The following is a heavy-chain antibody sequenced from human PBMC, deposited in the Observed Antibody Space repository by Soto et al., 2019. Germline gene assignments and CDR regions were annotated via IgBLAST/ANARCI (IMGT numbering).Heavy chain of an antibody. D-gene: IGHD2-2*01. CDR1: GFTVSSNY. CDR3: ARGFQWYCSSTSCYYFDY. Sequence: GESLRLSCAASGFTVSSNYMSWVRQAPGKGLEWVSVIYSGGSTYYADSVKGRFTISRDNSKNTLYLQMNSLRAEDTAVYYCARGFQWYCSSTSCYYFDYWGQGTLVTVSS. CDR2: IYSGGST. V-gene: IGHV3-66*01. J-gene: IGHJ4*02.